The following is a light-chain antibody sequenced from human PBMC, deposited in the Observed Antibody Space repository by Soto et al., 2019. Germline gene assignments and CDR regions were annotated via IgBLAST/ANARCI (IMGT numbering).Light chain of an antibody. CDR1: QSVLYDFNNKNY. Sequence: DIVMTQFPESMGVSLGERATINCQSAQSVLYDFNNKNYLAWYQQKPGQPLKKIIHWGSVRYYGVPDRFSGSGSATDVPLTISSLQGEDVAGYSCHQYYTLPLTSGGGTKV. CDR2: WGS. J-gene: IGKJ4*01. CDR3: HQYYTLPLT. V-gene: IGKV4-1*01.